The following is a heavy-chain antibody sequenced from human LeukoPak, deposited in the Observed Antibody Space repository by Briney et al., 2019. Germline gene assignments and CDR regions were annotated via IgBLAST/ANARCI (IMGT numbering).Heavy chain of an antibody. CDR1: GYSITSGYY. CDR3: ARYSYCGGDCHDAFDI. D-gene: IGHD2-21*02. Sequence: PSETLSLTCTVSGYSITSGYYWGWIRQPPGKGLEWIGYIYYSGSTNYNPALKSRVTISVDTSKNQFSLKLSSVTAADTAVYYCARYSYCGGDCHDAFDIWGQGTMVTVSS. J-gene: IGHJ3*02. V-gene: IGHV4-38-2*02. CDR2: IYYSGST.